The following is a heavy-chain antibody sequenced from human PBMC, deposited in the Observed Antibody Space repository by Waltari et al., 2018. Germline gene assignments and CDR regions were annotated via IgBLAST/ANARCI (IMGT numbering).Heavy chain of an antibody. D-gene: IGHD6-19*01. CDR1: GGSISSSSYY. CDR2: IYYSGST. J-gene: IGHJ4*02. Sequence: QLQLQESGPGLVKPSETLSLTCTVSGGSISSSSYYWGWIRQPPGKGLEWIGSIYYSGSTYYNPSLKSRVTISVDTSKNQFSLKLSSVTAADTAVYYCARQYAVRSWEWLVLDHFDYWGQGTLVTVSS. CDR3: ARQYAVRSWEWLVLDHFDY. V-gene: IGHV4-39*01.